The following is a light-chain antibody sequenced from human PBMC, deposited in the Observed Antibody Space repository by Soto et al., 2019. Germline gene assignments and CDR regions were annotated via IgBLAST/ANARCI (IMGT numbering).Light chain of an antibody. V-gene: IGKV3-15*01. Sequence: EIVMTQSPVTLSVSPGERATLSCRASQSVRSNLAWYQQKPGQAPRLLMYDASTRATGIPARFSGSGSGTDFTLTISSLEPEDFAVYNCQQYNKWPRTFGQGTKVDIK. CDR3: QQYNKWPRT. CDR1: QSVRSN. CDR2: DAS. J-gene: IGKJ2*01.